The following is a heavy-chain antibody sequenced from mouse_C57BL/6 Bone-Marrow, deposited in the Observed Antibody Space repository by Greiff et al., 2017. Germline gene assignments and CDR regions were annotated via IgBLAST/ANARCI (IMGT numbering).Heavy chain of an antibody. Sequence: VQLQQPGAELVKPGASVKMSCKASGYTFTSYWITWVKQRPGQGLEWIGDIYPGSGSTNYNEKFKSKATLTVDTSSSPAYMQLSRLTSDDAAVYYCARSTTVVAPYFDVWGTGTPVTVSS. D-gene: IGHD1-1*01. V-gene: IGHV1-55*01. J-gene: IGHJ1*03. CDR2: IYPGSGST. CDR1: GYTFTSYW. CDR3: ARSTTVVAPYFDV.